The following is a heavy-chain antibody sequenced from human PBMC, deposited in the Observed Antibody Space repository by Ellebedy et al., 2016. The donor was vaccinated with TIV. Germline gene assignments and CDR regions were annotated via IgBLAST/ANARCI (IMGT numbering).Heavy chain of an antibody. CDR3: TTVSRWEAFDI. J-gene: IGHJ3*02. D-gene: IGHD1-26*01. CDR2: IIPSAGAT. Sequence: ASVKVSCXASGYSFTSYYTHWVRQAPGQGLEWMGLIIPSAGATNYAQKFQGRVTMTRDTSTSTVYMDLSSLRSEDKAIYYCTTVSRWEAFDIWGQGTIVTVSS. V-gene: IGHV1-46*01. CDR1: GYSFTSYY.